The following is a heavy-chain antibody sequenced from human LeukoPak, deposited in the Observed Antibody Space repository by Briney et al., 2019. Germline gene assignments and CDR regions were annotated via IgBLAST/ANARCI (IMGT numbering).Heavy chain of an antibody. CDR2: ISYDGSNI. J-gene: IGHJ4*02. D-gene: IGHD6-19*01. CDR3: ARDNGSGWYYFDY. Sequence: GGSLRLSCADSGFTFSSYSMHWVRQTPGKWLEWVAIISYDGSNIYYADSVKGRFTISRDNSKNTLCLQMNSLRREDSAVYYCARDNGSGWYYFDYWGQGTLVTVSS. CDR1: GFTFSSYS. V-gene: IGHV3-30*04.